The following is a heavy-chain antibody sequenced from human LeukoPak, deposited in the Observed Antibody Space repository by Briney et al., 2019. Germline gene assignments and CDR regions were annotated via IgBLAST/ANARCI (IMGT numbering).Heavy chain of an antibody. V-gene: IGHV3-23*01. D-gene: IGHD2-2*01. J-gene: IGHJ4*02. Sequence: GESLKISCAASGFTFSSYGMSWVRQAPGKGLEWVSGISGSGGDLFYADSVKGRFTISRVNSKSTLYLQMNSLRAEDTAVYYCAKEDIVLVPAALMSHWGQGTLVTVSS. CDR2: ISGSGGDL. CDR3: AKEDIVLVPAALMSH. CDR1: GFTFSSYG.